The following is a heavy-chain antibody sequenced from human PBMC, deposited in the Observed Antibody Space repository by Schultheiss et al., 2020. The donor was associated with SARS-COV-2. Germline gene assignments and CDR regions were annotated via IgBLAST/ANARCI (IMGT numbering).Heavy chain of an antibody. CDR1: GFTFSNAW. J-gene: IGHJ1*01. Sequence: GGSLRLSCAASGFTFSNAWMSWVRQAPGKGLEYVSAISSNGGSTYYADSVKGRFTISRDNSKNTLYLQMNSLRSEDTAVYYCAREEGGWRYFQHWGQGTLVTVSS. V-gene: IGHV3-64*04. CDR3: AREEGGWRYFQH. D-gene: IGHD6-19*01. CDR2: ISSNGGST.